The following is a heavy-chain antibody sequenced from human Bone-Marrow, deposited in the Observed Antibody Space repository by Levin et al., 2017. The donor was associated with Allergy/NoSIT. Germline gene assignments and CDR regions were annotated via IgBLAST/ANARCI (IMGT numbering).Heavy chain of an antibody. Sequence: SETLSLTCTVSGGSISSGGYYWSWIRQHPGKGLEWIGYIYYSGSTYYNPSLKSRVTISVDTSKNQFSLKLSSVTAADTAVYYCARDYCISTSCPRGHYYGMDAWGQGTTVTVSS. CDR3: ARDYCISTSCPRGHYYGMDA. CDR1: GGSISSGGYY. D-gene: IGHD2-2*01. CDR2: IYYSGST. J-gene: IGHJ6*02. V-gene: IGHV4-31*03.